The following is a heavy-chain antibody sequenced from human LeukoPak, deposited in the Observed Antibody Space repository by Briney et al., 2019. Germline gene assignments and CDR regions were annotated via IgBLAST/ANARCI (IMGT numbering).Heavy chain of an antibody. D-gene: IGHD3-3*01. J-gene: IGHJ4*02. Sequence: SETLSLTCAVYGGSFNGYYWSWIRQPPGKGPEWIGEINHSGSTNYNPSLKSRVTISVDTSKNQFSLKLSSVTAADTAVYYCARGRAPPPDFWSGYYSRRWVAYFDYWGQGTLVTVSS. CDR2: INHSGST. CDR1: GGSFNGYY. CDR3: ARGRAPPPDFWSGYYSRRWVAYFDY. V-gene: IGHV4-34*01.